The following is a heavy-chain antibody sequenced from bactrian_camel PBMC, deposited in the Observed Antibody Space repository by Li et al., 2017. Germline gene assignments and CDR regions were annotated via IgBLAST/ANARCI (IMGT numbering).Heavy chain of an antibody. Sequence: VQLVESGGGSVQAGGSMNLSCAISGDTYSTNCMGWFRQAPGKEREGVAGIDIRDGETDYADDVKGRFTVSVDNAKNTLYLEMNNLKPDDTAMYYCASDYYVPCTTKVLESPYSSGISYRGQGTQVTVS. CDR1: GDTYSTNC. CDR2: IDIRDGET. J-gene: IGHJ4*01. D-gene: IGHD3*01. CDR3: ASDYYVPCTTKVLESPYSSGISY. V-gene: IGHV3S31*01.